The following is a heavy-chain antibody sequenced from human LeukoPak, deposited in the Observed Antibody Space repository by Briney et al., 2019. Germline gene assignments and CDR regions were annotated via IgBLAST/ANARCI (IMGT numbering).Heavy chain of an antibody. J-gene: IGHJ6*02. CDR2: IDRDGSER. Sequence: GGSLRLSCAASGFTFSNYWMTWVRQAPGKGLEWVANIDRDGSERYYVDSVKGRFAISRDDAKSSLYLQMNSLRAEDTAVYYCARRNAMDVWGQGTTVIVFS. CDR1: GFTFSNYW. CDR3: ARRNAMDV. V-gene: IGHV3-7*03.